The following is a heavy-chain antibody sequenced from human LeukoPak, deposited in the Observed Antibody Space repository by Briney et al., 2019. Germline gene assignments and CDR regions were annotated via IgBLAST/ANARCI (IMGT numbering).Heavy chain of an antibody. J-gene: IGHJ4*02. CDR1: GFTFSSYA. CDR2: ISGSGGST. D-gene: IGHD3-3*01. CDR3: AKDLEMVGGEFDY. Sequence: LSGGSLRLSCAASGFTFSSYAMSWVRQAPGKGLEWVSAISGSGGSTYYADSVKGRFTISRDNSKNTLYLQMNSLRAEDTAVYYCAKDLEMVGGEFDYWGQGTLVTVSS. V-gene: IGHV3-23*01.